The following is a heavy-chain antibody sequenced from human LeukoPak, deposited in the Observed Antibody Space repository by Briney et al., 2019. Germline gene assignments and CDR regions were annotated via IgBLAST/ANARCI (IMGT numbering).Heavy chain of an antibody. D-gene: IGHD3-22*01. Sequence: GGSLRLSCAASGFKFDDYGMSWVRQAPGKGLEWVCDLNWNGAWTGYADSVMGRFTISRDNAKNSLYLQMNSLRAEDTALYYCAGYYYDSSRAFDLWGQGTLVTVSA. J-gene: IGHJ5*02. CDR1: GFKFDDYG. V-gene: IGHV3-20*04. CDR3: AGYYYDSSRAFDL. CDR2: LNWNGAWT.